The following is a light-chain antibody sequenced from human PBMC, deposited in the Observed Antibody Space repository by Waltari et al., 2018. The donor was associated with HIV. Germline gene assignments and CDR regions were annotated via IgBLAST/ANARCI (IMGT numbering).Light chain of an antibody. Sequence: QSALTQPASVSGSPGQSITISCTGTSSDIGGYNYVSWHQHHPGRAPKLIIFEVSNRPSGFSNRFSGSKSGNTASLIISGLLAEDDADYYCSSYTSGTTWVFSGGTKLTVL. J-gene: IGLJ3*02. CDR3: SSYTSGTTWV. CDR2: EVS. V-gene: IGLV2-14*01. CDR1: SSDIGGYNY.